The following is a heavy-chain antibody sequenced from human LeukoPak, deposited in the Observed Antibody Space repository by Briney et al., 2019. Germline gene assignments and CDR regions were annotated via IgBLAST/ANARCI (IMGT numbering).Heavy chain of an antibody. CDR1: GCTFSSYE. Sequence: PGGSLRLSCAASGCTFSSYEMNWVRQAPGKGLEWVSYITSNANTINYADSVKGRFTISRDNAKNSLYLQMNSLRAEDTAVYYCAKDYFLVDTAMVDYWGQGTLVTVSS. D-gene: IGHD5-18*01. V-gene: IGHV3-48*03. J-gene: IGHJ4*02. CDR2: ITSNANTI. CDR3: AKDYFLVDTAMVDY.